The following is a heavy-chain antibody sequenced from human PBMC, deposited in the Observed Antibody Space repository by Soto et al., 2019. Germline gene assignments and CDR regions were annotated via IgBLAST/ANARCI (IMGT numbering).Heavy chain of an antibody. CDR1: GGSISSSNW. Sequence: SGTLSLTCAVSGGSISSSNWWGWVRQPPGKGLEWIGEIYHSGSTNYNPSLKSRVTISVDKSKNQFSLKLSSVTAADTAVYYCASKELPGLHYGMDVWGQGTTVTVSS. V-gene: IGHV4-4*02. CDR3: ASKELPGLHYGMDV. D-gene: IGHD1-26*01. J-gene: IGHJ6*02. CDR2: IYHSGST.